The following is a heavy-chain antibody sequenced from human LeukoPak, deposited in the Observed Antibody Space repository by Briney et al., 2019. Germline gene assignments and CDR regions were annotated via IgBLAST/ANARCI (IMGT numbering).Heavy chain of an antibody. CDR1: GFSFSGSW. J-gene: IGHJ4*02. Sequence: GGSLRLSCAASGFSFSGSWMHWVRQAPAKGLVWVSRINSDGSTTTYADSVQGRFTISRDNAKNTLYLQMNSLRAEDTAVYYCISGLGGGSDYWGLGTLVTVTS. CDR3: ISGLGGGSDY. CDR2: INSDGSTT. V-gene: IGHV3-74*03. D-gene: IGHD4-23*01.